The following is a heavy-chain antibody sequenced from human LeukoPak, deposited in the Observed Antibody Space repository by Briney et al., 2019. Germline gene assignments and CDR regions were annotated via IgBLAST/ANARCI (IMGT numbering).Heavy chain of an antibody. CDR3: ARVQGLAATYWYFDL. CDR1: GFTFDDYG. D-gene: IGHD6-6*01. CDR2: INWNGGST. J-gene: IGHJ2*01. V-gene: IGHV3-20*04. Sequence: GGSLRLSCAASGFTFDDYGMSWVRQAPGKGLEWVSGINWNGGSTGYADSVKGRFTISRDNAKNSLYLQMNSLRAEDTAVYYCARVQGLAATYWYFDLWGRGTLVTVSS.